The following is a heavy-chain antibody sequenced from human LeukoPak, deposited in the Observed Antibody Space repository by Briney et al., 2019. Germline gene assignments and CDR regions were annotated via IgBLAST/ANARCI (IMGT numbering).Heavy chain of an antibody. V-gene: IGHV3-30*04. CDR1: GFTFSSYA. J-gene: IGHJ5*02. CDR3: ARGIIADPHNWFDP. CDR2: ISYDGSNK. Sequence: PGGSLRLSCAASGFTFSSYAMHWVRQAPGKGLEWVAVISYDGSNKYYADSVKGRFTISRDNSKNTLYLQMNSLRAEDTAVYYFARGIIADPHNWFDPWGQGTLVTVSS. D-gene: IGHD6-13*01.